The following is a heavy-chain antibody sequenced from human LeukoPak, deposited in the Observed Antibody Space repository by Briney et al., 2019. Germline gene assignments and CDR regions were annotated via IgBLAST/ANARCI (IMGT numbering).Heavy chain of an antibody. CDR1: GITLSNYG. D-gene: IGHD3-3*01. V-gene: IGHV3-9*01. CDR2: ISWNSGSI. Sequence: QAGGSLRLSCAVSGITLSNYGMSWVRQAPGKGLEWVSGISWNSGSIGYADSVKGRFTISRDNAKNSLYLQMNSLRAEDTALYYCAKGDGVTIFGVVISNWGQGTLVTVSS. J-gene: IGHJ1*01. CDR3: AKGDGVTIFGVVISN.